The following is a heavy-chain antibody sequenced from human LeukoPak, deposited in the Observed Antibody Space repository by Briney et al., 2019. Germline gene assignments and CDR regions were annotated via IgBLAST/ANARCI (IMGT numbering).Heavy chain of an antibody. V-gene: IGHV3-15*01. Sequence: PGGSLILSCAASGFTFSNAWMSWVRQAPGKGLEWVGRIKSKTDGGTTDYAAPVKGRFTISRDDSKNTLYLQMNSPKTEDTAVYYCTTGITMVRGVIHLIDYWGQGTLVTVSS. J-gene: IGHJ4*02. CDR2: IKSKTDGGTT. D-gene: IGHD3-10*01. CDR3: TTGITMVRGVIHLIDY. CDR1: GFTFSNAW.